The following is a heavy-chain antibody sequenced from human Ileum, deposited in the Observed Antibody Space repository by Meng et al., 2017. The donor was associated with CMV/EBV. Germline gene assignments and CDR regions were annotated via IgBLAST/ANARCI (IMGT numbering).Heavy chain of an antibody. D-gene: IGHD2-15*01. J-gene: IGHJ4*02. CDR2: ISYDESAK. Sequence: GGSLRLSCAASGFTFSRDNIHWVRQAPGKGLEWVAFISYDESAKKYVDSVKGRFTISRDNSKNMLYLQMKSLRTEDTAVYHCAKDGGGGTYYFDYWGRG. V-gene: IGHV3-30*02. CDR3: AKDGGGGTYYFDY. CDR1: GFTFSRDN.